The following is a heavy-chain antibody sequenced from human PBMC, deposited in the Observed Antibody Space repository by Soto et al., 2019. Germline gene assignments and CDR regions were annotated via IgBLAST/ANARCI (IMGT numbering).Heavy chain of an antibody. CDR3: VKGGYSYADGGY. V-gene: IGHV3-64D*06. J-gene: IGHJ4*02. CDR2: IRSNGGTS. CDR1: GFTFSTYA. D-gene: IGHD5-18*01. Sequence: HPGGSLRLSCSASGFTFSTYAMHWVRQAPGKGLEYVAGIRSNGGTSYYADSVKGRFTISRDNSKNTLFLQMSSLRTEDMAVYYCVKGGYSYADGGYWGQGTLVTVSS.